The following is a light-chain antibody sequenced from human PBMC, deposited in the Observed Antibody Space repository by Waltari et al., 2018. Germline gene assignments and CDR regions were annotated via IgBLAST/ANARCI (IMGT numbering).Light chain of an antibody. CDR1: QTLLYSSNNKNY. CDR3: QQYYSTPPT. CDR2: WAS. V-gene: IGKV4-1*01. J-gene: IGKJ5*01. Sequence: DIVTTQSPDSLAVSLGERATIHCKSRQTLLYSSNNKNYLAWYQQKPGQPPKLLIYWASARESGVPDRFSGSGSGTDFTLTISSLQAEDVAVYYCQQYYSTPPTFGQGTRLEIK.